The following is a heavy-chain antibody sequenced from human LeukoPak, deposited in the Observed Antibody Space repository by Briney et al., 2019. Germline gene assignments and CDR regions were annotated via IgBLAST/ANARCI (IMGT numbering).Heavy chain of an antibody. CDR1: GFTFGDYA. CDR3: TGDPANVYSSGWYPAYFDY. V-gene: IGHV3-49*04. D-gene: IGHD6-19*01. Sequence: GGSLRLSCTASGFTFGDYAMSWVRQAPGKGLEWVGFIRSKAYGGTTEYAASVKARFTISRDDSKSIAYLQMNSLKTEDTAVYYCTGDPANVYSSGWYPAYFDYWGQGTLVTVSS. CDR2: IRSKAYGGTT. J-gene: IGHJ4*02.